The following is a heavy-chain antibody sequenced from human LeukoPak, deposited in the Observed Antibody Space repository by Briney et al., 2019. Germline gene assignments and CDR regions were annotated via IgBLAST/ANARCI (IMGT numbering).Heavy chain of an antibody. V-gene: IGHV4-59*01. Sequence: SETLSLTCTVSGGSISSYYWSWIRQPPGQEVEGVGYIYYSGSTNYNPSLKSRVTISVDTSKNQFSLKLSSVTAADTAVYYCARGGIGIAAAGTAYYWGQGTLVTVSS. J-gene: IGHJ4*02. CDR3: ARGGIGIAAAGTAYY. CDR1: GGSISSYY. D-gene: IGHD6-13*01. CDR2: IYYSGST.